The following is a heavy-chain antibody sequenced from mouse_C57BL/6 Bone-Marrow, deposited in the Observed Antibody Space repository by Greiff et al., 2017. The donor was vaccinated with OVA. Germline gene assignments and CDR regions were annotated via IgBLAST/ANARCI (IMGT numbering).Heavy chain of an antibody. Sequence: EVQLQQSGAELVRPGASVKLSCTASGFNITDDYMHWVKQRPEQGLEWIGWIDPENGDTEYASKFQGKATITADTSSNTAYLQLSSLTSEDTAVYYCTTYYGSSMYYAMDYWGQGTSVTVSS. CDR2: IDPENGDT. CDR3: TTYYGSSMYYAMDY. V-gene: IGHV14-4*01. CDR1: GFNITDDY. J-gene: IGHJ4*01. D-gene: IGHD1-1*01.